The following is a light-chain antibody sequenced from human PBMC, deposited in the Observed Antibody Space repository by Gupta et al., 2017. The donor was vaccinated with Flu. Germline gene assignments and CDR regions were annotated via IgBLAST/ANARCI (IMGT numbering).Light chain of an antibody. CDR1: SSDLAGYDY. Sequence: QSALTQPASVSGSPGQSITMSCTGTSSDLAGYDYVSWYQHHPGKAPKLIIYEVSDRPSGVSNRFSGSKSGNTASLTISGLQAEDEYYYYCSSYTTTSTMFGGGTKLTVL. CDR2: EVS. J-gene: IGLJ3*02. CDR3: SSYTTTSTM. V-gene: IGLV2-14*01.